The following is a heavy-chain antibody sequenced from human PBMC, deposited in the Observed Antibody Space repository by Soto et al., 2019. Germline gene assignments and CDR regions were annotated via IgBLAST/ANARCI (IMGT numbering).Heavy chain of an antibody. CDR3: ARLLYYYDTTGYYFFDY. CDR2: MSYSGSA. CDR1: GGSVNSGTYY. V-gene: IGHV4-61*01. Sequence: PSETLSLTCTVSGGSVNSGTYYWSWIRQPPGKGLEWIGYMSYSGSANYNPSLKSRVTISVDTSKNQFSLKLSSVPAADTAVYFCARLLYYYDTTGYYFFDYWGQGIPVTVSS. J-gene: IGHJ4*02. D-gene: IGHD3-22*01.